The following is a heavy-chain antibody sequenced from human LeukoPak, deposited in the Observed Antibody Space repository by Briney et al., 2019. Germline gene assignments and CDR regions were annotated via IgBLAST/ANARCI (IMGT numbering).Heavy chain of an antibody. V-gene: IGHV5-51*01. J-gene: IGHJ3*02. CDR1: GYSFTSYG. Sequence: GESLKIACKGSGYSFTSYGIGWVRQMPGKGREWMGIIYPGDSDTRYSPSFQGQVTISADKSISTAYLQWSSLKASDTAMYYCARGYCSSTSCSSLDIWGQGTMVTVSS. D-gene: IGHD2-2*01. CDR3: ARGYCSSTSCSSLDI. CDR2: IYPGDSDT.